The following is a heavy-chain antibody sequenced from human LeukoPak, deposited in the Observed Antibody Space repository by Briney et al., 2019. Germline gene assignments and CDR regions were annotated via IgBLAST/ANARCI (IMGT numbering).Heavy chain of an antibody. CDR3: ARDPPSIAARPDGYYYYYYMDV. CDR2: IYTSGST. Sequence: SETLSLTCTVSGGSISSGSYYWSWIRQPDGKGLEWIGRIYTSGSTNYNPSLKSRVTISVDTSKNQFSLKLSSVTAADTAVYYCARDPPSIAARPDGYYYYYYMDVWGKGTTVTVSS. J-gene: IGHJ6*03. CDR1: GGSISSGSYY. D-gene: IGHD6-6*01. V-gene: IGHV4-61*02.